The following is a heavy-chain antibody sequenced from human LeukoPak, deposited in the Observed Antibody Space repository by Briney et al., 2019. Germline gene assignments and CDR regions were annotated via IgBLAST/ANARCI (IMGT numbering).Heavy chain of an antibody. Sequence: ASVKVSCKASGYTFTSYGISWVRQAPGQGLEWMGWISAYNGNTNYAQKLQGRVTMTTDTSTSTAYMELRSLRSDDTAVYYCAREYTGDYYYYYGRDVWGKGTTVTVSS. D-gene: IGHD3-16*01. CDR1: GYTFTSYG. J-gene: IGHJ6*04. V-gene: IGHV1-18*01. CDR2: ISAYNGNT. CDR3: AREYTGDYYYYYGRDV.